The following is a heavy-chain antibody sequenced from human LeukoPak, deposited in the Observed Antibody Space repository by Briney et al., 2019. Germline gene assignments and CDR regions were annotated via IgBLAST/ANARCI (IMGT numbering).Heavy chain of an antibody. V-gene: IGHV4-59*01. D-gene: IGHD2-2*01. CDR3: ARDRVPAALHFDY. CDR1: GGSISSYY. J-gene: IGHJ4*02. CDR2: IYYSGST. Sequence: SETLSLTCTVSGGSISSYYWSWIRQPPGKGLEWIGCIYYSGSTNYNPSLKSRITISVDTSKNQFSLKLSSVTAADTAVYYCARDRVPAALHFDYWGQGTLVTVSS.